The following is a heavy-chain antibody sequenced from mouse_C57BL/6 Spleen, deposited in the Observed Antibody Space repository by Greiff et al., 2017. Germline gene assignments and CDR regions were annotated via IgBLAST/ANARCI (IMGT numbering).Heavy chain of an antibody. Sequence: QVQLQQPGAELVKPGASVKLPCKASGYTFTSYWMHWVKQRPGQGLEWIGMIHPNSGSTNYNEKFKSKATLTVDKSSSTAYMQLSSLTSEDSAVYYCARYDGYYAMDYWGQGTSVTVSS. CDR2: IHPNSGST. D-gene: IGHD2-3*01. J-gene: IGHJ4*01. CDR3: ARYDGYYAMDY. V-gene: IGHV1-64*01. CDR1: GYTFTSYW.